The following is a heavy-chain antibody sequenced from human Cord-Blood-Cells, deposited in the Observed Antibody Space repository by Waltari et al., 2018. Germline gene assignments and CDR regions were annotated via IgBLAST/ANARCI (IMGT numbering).Heavy chain of an antibody. V-gene: IGHV1-2*02. CDR1: GYTFTGYY. J-gene: IGHJ4*02. CDR3: ARGKEYISFSDY. CDR2: TNPNRGGT. D-gene: IGHD6-6*01. Sequence: QVLLVQSGAEGKKPGASVKVSCKASGYTFTGYYMHWVRKAPGQGLEWMGWTNPNRGGTNYATKVQGRFPITVDIPSRPASMELRGTTPYGTAIYCCARGKEYISFSDYWGQGTLVTVSS.